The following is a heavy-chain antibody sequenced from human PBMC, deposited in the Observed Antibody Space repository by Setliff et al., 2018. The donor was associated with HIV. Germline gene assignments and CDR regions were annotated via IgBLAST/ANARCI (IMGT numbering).Heavy chain of an antibody. D-gene: IGHD2-21*02. J-gene: IGHJ6*03. CDR1: GASITSHN. CDR2: IYTRGNT. Sequence: PSETLSLTCSVSGASITSHNWSWIRQAAGKGLEWIGRIYTRGNTNYNPSLRSRVTMSVDTSKNQFSLKVTSVTAADTAVYYRTRDLWGDDYYYNNMDVRGKGTTVTVSS. CDR3: TRDLWGDDYYYNNMDV. V-gene: IGHV4-4*07.